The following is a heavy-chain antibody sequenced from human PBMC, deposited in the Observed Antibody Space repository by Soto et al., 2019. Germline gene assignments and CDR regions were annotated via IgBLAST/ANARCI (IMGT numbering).Heavy chain of an antibody. V-gene: IGHV3-11*01. J-gene: IGHJ4*02. CDR1: GFTFSDYY. D-gene: IGHD3-22*01. CDR3: ARDLGYYASDGYFDY. CDR2: ISSSGNII. Sequence: VGSLRLSCAGSGFTFSDYYMSWIRQAPGKGLEWVSYISSSGNIIYYADSVKGRFTISRDNANNSLYLQMNSLRAEDTAVYYCARDLGYYASDGYFDYWGQGTLVTVSS.